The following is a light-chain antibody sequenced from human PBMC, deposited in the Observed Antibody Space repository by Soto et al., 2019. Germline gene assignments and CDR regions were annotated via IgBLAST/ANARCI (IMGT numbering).Light chain of an antibody. Sequence: DIQMTQSPSSLSASVGDRVTITCQASQYIRNYVNWYQQKPGKAPNLLSYYASSLVTAGPSIISGSGSGTDFTFSISGLQTEDIATYSWKQYNHLPLPFGGGTKVDIK. J-gene: IGKJ4*01. V-gene: IGKV1-33*01. CDR3: KQYNHLPLP. CDR2: YAS. CDR1: QYIRNY.